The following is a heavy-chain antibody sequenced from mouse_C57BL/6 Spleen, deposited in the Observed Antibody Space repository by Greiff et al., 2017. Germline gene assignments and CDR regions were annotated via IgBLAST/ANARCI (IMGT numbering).Heavy chain of an antibody. Sequence: EVQLVESGAGLVKPGGSLKLSCAASGFTFSSYAMSWVRQTPEKRLEWVAYISSGGDYIYYADTVKGRFTISRDNARNTLYLQMSSLKSEDTAMYYCTRDRGGGYYDYWGQGTTLTVSS. J-gene: IGHJ2*01. CDR3: TRDRGGGYYDY. D-gene: IGHD2-3*01. CDR2: ISSGGDYI. V-gene: IGHV5-9-1*02. CDR1: GFTFSSYA.